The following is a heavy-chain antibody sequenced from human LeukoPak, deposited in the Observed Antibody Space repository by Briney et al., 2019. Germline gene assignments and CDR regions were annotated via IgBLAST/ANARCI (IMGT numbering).Heavy chain of an antibody. D-gene: IGHD3-3*01. CDR2: IYHSGST. CDR1: GGSISSGGYY. CDR3: ARVTRSSDFYYYMDV. Sequence: SETLSLTCTVSGGSISSGGYYWSWIRQPPGKGLEWIGYIYHSGSTYYNPSLKSRVTISVDRSKNQFSLKLSSVTAANTAVYYCARVTRSSDFYYYMDVWGKGTTVTVSS. J-gene: IGHJ6*03. V-gene: IGHV4-30-2*01.